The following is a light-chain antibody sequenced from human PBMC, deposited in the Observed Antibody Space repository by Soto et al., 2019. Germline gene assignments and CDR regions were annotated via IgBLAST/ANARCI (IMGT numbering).Light chain of an antibody. V-gene: IGKV1-12*01. J-gene: IGKJ2*01. Sequence: DIQMTQSPSSVSASVGDRVTITCRASQGVSNWLAWYQQKPGKAPKLLIYAASTLRSGVPSRFRGSGSRTDFTFTISSLQPEDFATYYCQQLNTYPHTFGQGTKLEIK. CDR2: AAS. CDR1: QGVSNW. CDR3: QQLNTYPHT.